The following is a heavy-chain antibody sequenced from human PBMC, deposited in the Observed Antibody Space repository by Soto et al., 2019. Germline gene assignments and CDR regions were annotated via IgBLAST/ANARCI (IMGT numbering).Heavy chain of an antibody. J-gene: IGHJ4*02. CDR1: GFTFSDHY. Sequence: GGSLRLSCTASGFTFSDHYMDWVRQAPGKGLEWVGRTRNKANSYTTDYAASVKGRFTISRDDSKNSLYLQMNSLKTEDTAVYYCARVDHSSSWWGWDYWGQGTLVTVSS. CDR2: TRNKANSYTT. D-gene: IGHD6-13*01. CDR3: ARVDHSSSWWGWDY. V-gene: IGHV3-72*01.